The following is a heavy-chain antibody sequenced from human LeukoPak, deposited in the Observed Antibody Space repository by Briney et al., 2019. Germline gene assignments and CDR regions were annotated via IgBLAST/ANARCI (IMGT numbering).Heavy chain of an antibody. V-gene: IGHV1-18*01. Sequence: ASVKVSCKASGYTFTSYGISWVRQAPGQGLEWMGWISAYNGNTNYAQKFQGRVTITADKSTSTAYMELSGLRAEDTALYYCAKDGYSSGWYVKYYFDYWGQGTLVTVSS. CDR1: GYTFTSYG. J-gene: IGHJ4*02. CDR3: AKDGYSSGWYVKYYFDY. D-gene: IGHD6-19*01. CDR2: ISAYNGNT.